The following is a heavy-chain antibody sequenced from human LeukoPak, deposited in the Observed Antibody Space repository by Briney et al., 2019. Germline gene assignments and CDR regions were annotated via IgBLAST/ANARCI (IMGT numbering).Heavy chain of an antibody. CDR3: ARDQGLTAPPPYGLDV. V-gene: IGHV1-69*04. J-gene: IGHJ6*02. CDR2: IIPVLNIT. Sequence: GSSVKVSCKASGGTLSSPALTWVRQAPGQGLEWMGRIIPVLNITSYAQKFQGSVTITADTSTSTVYMELSSLRSEETAVYYCARDQGLTAPPPYGLDVWGQGTTVIVSS. D-gene: IGHD5-18*01. CDR1: GGTLSSPA.